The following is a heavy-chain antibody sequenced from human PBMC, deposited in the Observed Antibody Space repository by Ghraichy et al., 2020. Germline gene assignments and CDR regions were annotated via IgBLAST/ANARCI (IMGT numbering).Heavy chain of an antibody. J-gene: IGHJ4*02. D-gene: IGHD2-15*01. CDR3: ARGVQFAKIVVVVADKGRNFDY. V-gene: IGHV4-34*01. Sequence: SETLSLTCAVYGGSFSGYYWSWIRQPPGKGLEWIGEINHSGSTNYNPSLKSRVTISVDTSKNQFSLKLSSVTAADTAVYYCARGVQFAKIVVVVADKGRNFDYWGQGTLVTVSS. CDR2: INHSGST. CDR1: GGSFSGYY.